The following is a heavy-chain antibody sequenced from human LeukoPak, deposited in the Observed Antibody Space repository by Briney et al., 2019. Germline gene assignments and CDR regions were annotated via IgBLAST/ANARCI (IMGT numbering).Heavy chain of an antibody. D-gene: IGHD3-10*01. CDR3: ARDLDFGSGRSLGAFDV. CDR1: GFIFTNYF. V-gene: IGHV3-7*03. J-gene: IGHJ3*01. CDR2: IKHDGSEK. Sequence: PGGSLRLSCAASGFIFTNYFMSWVRQAPGKGLEWVASIKHDGSEKYYVDSVRGRFTISRDNARNSLYLQMNSLRAEDTAVYYCARDLDFGSGRSLGAFDVWGQGTMVSVSS.